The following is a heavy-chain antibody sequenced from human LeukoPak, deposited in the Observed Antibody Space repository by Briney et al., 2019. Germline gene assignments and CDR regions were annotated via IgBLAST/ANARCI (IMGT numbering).Heavy chain of an antibody. CDR3: AREYIVVVTAPKSGPLVYYYYGMDV. V-gene: IGHV3-30-3*01. D-gene: IGHD2-21*02. CDR2: ISYDGNNK. Sequence: GRSLRLSCAASGFTFSSYAMHWVRQAPGKGLEWVAVISYDGNNKYYADSVKGRFTISRDNSKNTLYLQMNSLRAEDTAVYYCAREYIVVVTAPKSGPLVYYYYGMDVWGQGTTVTVSS. CDR1: GFTFSSYA. J-gene: IGHJ6*02.